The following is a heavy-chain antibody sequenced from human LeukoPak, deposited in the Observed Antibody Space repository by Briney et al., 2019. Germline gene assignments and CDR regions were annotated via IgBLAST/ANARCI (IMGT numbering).Heavy chain of an antibody. CDR3: AKQHDDYVWCFDY. D-gene: IGHD3-16*01. Sequence: GGSLRLSCVASGFTFSTYAMSWVRQAPGKGLEWVSGISAGAGSTYYADSVKGRFTISRDNSKNTLYLQMNSLRAEDTAVYYCAKQHDDYVWCFDYWGQGTRVTVSS. CDR1: GFTFSTYA. CDR2: ISAGAGST. V-gene: IGHV3-23*01. J-gene: IGHJ4*02.